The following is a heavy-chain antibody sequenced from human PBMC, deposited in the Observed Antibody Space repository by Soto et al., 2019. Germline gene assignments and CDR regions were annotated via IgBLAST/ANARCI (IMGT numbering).Heavy chain of an antibody. D-gene: IGHD3-22*01. CDR1: GGSISSGGYS. Sequence: QLQLQESGSGLVKPSQTLSLTCAVSGGSISSGGYSWSWIRQPPGKGLEWIGYIYHSGSTYYNPSIKSRVTISVDRSKNQFSLKLSSVTAADTAVYYCARGLTYYYDSSGYYYGGPYYFDYWGQGTLVTVSS. CDR3: ARGLTYYYDSSGYYYGGPYYFDY. J-gene: IGHJ4*02. CDR2: IYHSGST. V-gene: IGHV4-30-2*01.